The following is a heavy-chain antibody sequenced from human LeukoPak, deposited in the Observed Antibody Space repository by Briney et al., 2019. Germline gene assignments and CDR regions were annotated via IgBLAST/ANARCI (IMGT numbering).Heavy chain of an antibody. CDR1: GFTFSSYW. V-gene: IGHV3-74*01. CDR3: ARDGARIQLSH. D-gene: IGHD5-18*01. J-gene: IGHJ4*02. Sequence: PGGSLRLSCAASGFTFSSYWMHWVRQAPGKGLVWVSRINSDGSSTSYADSVKDRFTISRDNAKNALYLQMNSLRAEDTAVYYCARDGARIQLSHWGQGTLVTVSS. CDR2: INSDGSST.